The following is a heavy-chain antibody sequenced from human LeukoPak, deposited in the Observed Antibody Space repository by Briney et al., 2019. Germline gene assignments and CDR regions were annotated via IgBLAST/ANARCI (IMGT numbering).Heavy chain of an antibody. CDR2: IYYSGST. D-gene: IGHD3-16*01. J-gene: IGHJ6*03. V-gene: IGHV4-39*07. CDR3: ARSSAWGVSYYMDV. CDR1: GGSISSSSYY. Sequence: SETLSLTCTVSGGSISSSSYYWGWIRQPPGKGLEWIGSIYYSGSTYYNPSLKSRVTISVDTSKNQFSLKLSSVTAADTAVYYCARSSAWGVSYYMDVWGKGTTVTISS.